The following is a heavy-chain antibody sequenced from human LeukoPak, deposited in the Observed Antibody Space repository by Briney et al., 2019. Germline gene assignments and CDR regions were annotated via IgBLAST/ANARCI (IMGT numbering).Heavy chain of an antibody. CDR2: IKEDGSEK. Sequence: GGSLRLSCAASGFTISRYWMSWVRQAPGKGLEWVANIKEDGSEKNYVDSVKGRFTISRDNAKSTLYLQMNSLRVEDTALYYCAVIVAAGTGGFDSWGQGTLVTVSS. CDR3: AVIVAAGTGGFDS. CDR1: GFTISRYW. V-gene: IGHV3-7*01. D-gene: IGHD6-13*01. J-gene: IGHJ4*02.